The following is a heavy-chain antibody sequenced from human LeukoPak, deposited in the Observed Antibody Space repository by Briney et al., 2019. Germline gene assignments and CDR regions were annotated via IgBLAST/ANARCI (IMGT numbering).Heavy chain of an antibody. CDR2: INPNSGGT. CDR3: AREVYDSSGYYDY. CDR1: GYTFTGYY. J-gene: IGHJ4*02. D-gene: IGHD3-22*01. V-gene: IGHV1-2*02. Sequence: ASVKVSCKASGYTFTGYYMHWVRQAPGQGLEWMGWINPNSGGTNYAQKFQGRVTMTRDTSISTAYMELSRLRSDDTAAYYCAREVYDSSGYYDYWGQGTLVTVSS.